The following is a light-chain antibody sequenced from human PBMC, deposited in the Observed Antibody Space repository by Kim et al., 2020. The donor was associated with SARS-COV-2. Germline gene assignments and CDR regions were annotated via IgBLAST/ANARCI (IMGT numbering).Light chain of an antibody. CDR2: GAS. Sequence: ASVGDRVTITCRASQGIRSWLAWYQQKPGKAPKLLISGASSLQSGVPSRFSGSGSETEFTLTINNLQPEDFATYYCQKTNSFPLTFGGGTKVDIK. J-gene: IGKJ4*01. CDR3: QKTNSFPLT. CDR1: QGIRSW. V-gene: IGKV1D-12*01.